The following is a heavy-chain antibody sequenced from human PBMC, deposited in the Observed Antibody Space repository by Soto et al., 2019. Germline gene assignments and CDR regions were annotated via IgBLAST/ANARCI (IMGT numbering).Heavy chain of an antibody. CDR2: FSGSGGST. V-gene: IGHV3-23*01. CDR1: GFPFSTYA. CDR3: AKVRVGCSSTSCYGFDY. Sequence: EVQLLESGGGLVSPGGSRSLSFPASGFPFSTYAMSWVRQPPGRGLEWVSAFSGSGGSTSYADSVKGRFTISRDNSKNTLYLQMNSLRAEDTAVYYCAKVRVGCSSTSCYGFDYWGQGTLVTVSS. J-gene: IGHJ4*02. D-gene: IGHD2-2*01.